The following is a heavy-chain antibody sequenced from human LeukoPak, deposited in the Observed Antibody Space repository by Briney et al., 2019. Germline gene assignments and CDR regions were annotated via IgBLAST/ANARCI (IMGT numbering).Heavy chain of an antibody. CDR3: ARELTMIPGH. CDR1: GFTFSSFW. CDR2: IKQDGSTK. J-gene: IGHJ4*02. Sequence: PGGSLRLSCAASGFTFSSFWMSWVRQAPGKGLEWVANIKQDGSTKFYVDSVKGRFTISRDNAKNTLYLQMNSLRAEDTAVYYCARELTMIPGHWGQGTLVTVSS. V-gene: IGHV3-7*01. D-gene: IGHD3-22*01.